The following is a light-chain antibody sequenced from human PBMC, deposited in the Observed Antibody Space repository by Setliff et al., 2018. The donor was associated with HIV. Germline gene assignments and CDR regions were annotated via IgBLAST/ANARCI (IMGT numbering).Light chain of an antibody. Sequence: QSALTQPASVSGSPGQSITISCTGSGSDVGRYNLVSWYQQQPGKPPKLMIYQASKRPSGVSNRFSGSKSGNTASLTISGLQAEDEADYYCCSNTGSNTYVFGTGTKVTVL. CDR1: GSDVGRYNL. CDR3: CSNTGSNTYV. J-gene: IGLJ1*01. V-gene: IGLV2-23*01. CDR2: QAS.